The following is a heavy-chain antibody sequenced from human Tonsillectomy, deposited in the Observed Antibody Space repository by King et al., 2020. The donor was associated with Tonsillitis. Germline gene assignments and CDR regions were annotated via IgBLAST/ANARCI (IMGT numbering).Heavy chain of an antibody. CDR1: GGTFSSYA. CDR3: ARGWVFCSCGSCHYYFDY. CDR2: IIPIFGTA. V-gene: IGHV1-69*01. Sequence: QLVQSGAEVKKPGSSVKVSCKASGGTFSSYAISWVRQAPGQGLEWMGGIIPIFGTASYAQKFQGRVTLTADGFTSTAYMELSSLRSEDTAVYYCARGWVFCSCGSCHYYFDYGGQGTLVTVSS. D-gene: IGHD2-15*01. J-gene: IGHJ4*02.